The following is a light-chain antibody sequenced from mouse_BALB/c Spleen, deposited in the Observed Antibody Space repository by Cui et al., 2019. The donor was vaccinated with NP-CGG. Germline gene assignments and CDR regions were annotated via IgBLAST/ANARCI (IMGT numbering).Light chain of an antibody. Sequence: QAGVTQESALTTSPGETVTLTCRSSTGAVTTSNYANWVQEKPDHLFTGLMGGTNNRPPGVPARFSGSLIGDKAALTITGAQTEDEAIYFCALWYSNHWVFGGGTKLTVL. V-gene: IGLV1*01. CDR2: GTN. CDR1: TGAVTTSNY. CDR3: ALWYSNHWV. J-gene: IGLJ1*01.